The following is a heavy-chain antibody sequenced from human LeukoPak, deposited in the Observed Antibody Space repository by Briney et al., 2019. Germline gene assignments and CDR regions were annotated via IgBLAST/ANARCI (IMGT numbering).Heavy chain of an antibody. Sequence: GGTLRLSCAASGFTFSSYGMSWVRQAPGKGLEWVSAISGSGGSTYYADSVKGRFTISRDNSKNTLYLQMNSLRAEDTAVYYCAKDIVVVPAAMGRFDYWGQGTLVTVSS. CDR2: ISGSGGST. CDR3: AKDIVVVPAAMGRFDY. J-gene: IGHJ4*02. V-gene: IGHV3-23*01. CDR1: GFTFSSYG. D-gene: IGHD2-2*01.